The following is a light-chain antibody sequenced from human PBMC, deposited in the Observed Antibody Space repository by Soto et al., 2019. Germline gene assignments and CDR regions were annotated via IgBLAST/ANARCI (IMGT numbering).Light chain of an antibody. J-gene: IGKJ4*01. CDR1: QSISKY. CDR2: AAS. V-gene: IGKV1-39*01. CDR3: QQSYSAPPLT. Sequence: IQMTQSPSSLSASVGDRVTITCRASQSISKYLNWYQQKPGKAPKLLIYAASSLHSGVPSRFSGSGSGTDFTLTISSLQPEDFATYYCQQSYSAPPLTFSGGTNVEFK.